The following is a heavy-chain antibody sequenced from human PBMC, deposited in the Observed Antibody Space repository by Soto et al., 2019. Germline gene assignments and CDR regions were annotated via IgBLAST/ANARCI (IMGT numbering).Heavy chain of an antibody. J-gene: IGHJ4*02. Sequence: QVQLVESGGGVVQPGRSLRLSCAASGFTFSSYAMHWVRQAPGKGLEWVAVISYDGSNKYYADSVKGRFTISRTNSKNPLDLQMNSLRAEGTAVYYCAREPDYDLWGHFDYWGQGTLVPVSS. CDR1: GFTFSSYA. V-gene: IGHV3-30-3*01. CDR2: ISYDGSNK. CDR3: AREPDYDLWGHFDY. D-gene: IGHD3-3*01.